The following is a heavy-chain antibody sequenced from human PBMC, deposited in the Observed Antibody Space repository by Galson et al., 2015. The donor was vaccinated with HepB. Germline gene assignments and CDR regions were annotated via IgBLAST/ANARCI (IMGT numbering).Heavy chain of an antibody. CDR3: AKEANYDILTGYYTPFDY. V-gene: IGHV3-23*01. CDR2: ISGSGGST. CDR1: GFTFSSYA. J-gene: IGHJ4*02. D-gene: IGHD3-9*01. Sequence: SLRLSCAASGFTFSSYAMSWVRQAPGKGLEWVSAISGSGGSTYYADSVKGRFTISRDNSKNTLYLQMNSLRAEDTAVYYCAKEANYDILTGYYTPFDYWGQGTLVTVSS.